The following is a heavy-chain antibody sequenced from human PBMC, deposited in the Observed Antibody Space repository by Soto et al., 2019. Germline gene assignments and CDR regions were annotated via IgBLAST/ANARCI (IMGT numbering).Heavy chain of an antibody. D-gene: IGHD1-26*01. CDR2: IKSKTDGGTT. V-gene: IGHV3-15*07. CDR1: GFTFSNAW. Sequence: GGSLRLSCAASGFTFSNAWMNWVRQAPGKGLEWVGRIKSKTDGGTTDYAAPVKGRFTISRDDSKNTLYLQMNSLKTEDTAVYYCTTVVSPLHPWEQPDYWGQGTLVTVSS. CDR3: TTVVSPLHPWEQPDY. J-gene: IGHJ4*02.